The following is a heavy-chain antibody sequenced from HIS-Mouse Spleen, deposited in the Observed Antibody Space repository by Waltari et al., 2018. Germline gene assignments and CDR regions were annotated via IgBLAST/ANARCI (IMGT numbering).Heavy chain of an antibody. Sequence: QLQLQESGPGLVKPSETLSLTCTVSGGSISSSSYYWGWIRQPPGKGLEWIGSIYYSGSTYYNPSLKSRVTISVDTSKNQFSLKLSSVTAADTAVYYCARHVLGYYYDSSGYYIFDYWGQGTLVTVSS. J-gene: IGHJ4*02. V-gene: IGHV4-39*01. CDR3: ARHVLGYYYDSSGYYIFDY. D-gene: IGHD3-22*01. CDR1: GGSISSSSYY. CDR2: IYYSGST.